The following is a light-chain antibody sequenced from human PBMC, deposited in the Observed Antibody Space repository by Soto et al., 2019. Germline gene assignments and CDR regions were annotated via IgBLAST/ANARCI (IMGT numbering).Light chain of an antibody. CDR3: SSYGSSNSLV. CDR1: SSDVGSYNY. V-gene: IGLV2-14*03. Sequence: QSVLTQPASVSGSPGQSITISCTGTSSDVGSYNYVSWYQQHPGKAPKLMIYDVSDRPSGVSNRFSGSKSGNTASLTISGLQAEDEADYYCSSYGSSNSLVFGGGTKLTVL. CDR2: DVS. J-gene: IGLJ2*01.